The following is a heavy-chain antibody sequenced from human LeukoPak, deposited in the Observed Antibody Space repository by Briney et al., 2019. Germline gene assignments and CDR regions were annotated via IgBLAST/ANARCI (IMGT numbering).Heavy chain of an antibody. CDR1: GFTFSNYG. CDR2: IWSDGSNK. D-gene: IGHD3-22*01. V-gene: IGHV3-33*01. J-gene: IGHJ4*02. CDR3: AREGSSGYYPY. Sequence: GGSLRLSCAASGFTFSNYGIHWVRQAPGKGLEWVAVIWSDGSNKYYADSVKGRFTISRDNSKNTLYLQMNSLRAEDTAVYYCAREGSSGYYPYWGQGILVTVSS.